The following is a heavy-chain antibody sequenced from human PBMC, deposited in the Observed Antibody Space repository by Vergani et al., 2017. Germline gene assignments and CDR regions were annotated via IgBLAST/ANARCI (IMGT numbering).Heavy chain of an antibody. CDR2: IYYSGST. V-gene: IGHV4-59*11. CDR1: GGSISSHY. J-gene: IGHJ6*02. D-gene: IGHD3-3*01. Sequence: QVQLQESGPGLVKPSETLSLTCTVSGGSISSHYWSWIRQPPGKGLEWIGYIYYSGSTNYNPSLKSRVTISVDTSKNQFSLKLSSVTAADTAVYYCARVLTRIDVWSGYFPEPGYYYYGMDVWGQGTTVTVSS. CDR3: ARVLTRIDVWSGYFPEPGYYYYGMDV.